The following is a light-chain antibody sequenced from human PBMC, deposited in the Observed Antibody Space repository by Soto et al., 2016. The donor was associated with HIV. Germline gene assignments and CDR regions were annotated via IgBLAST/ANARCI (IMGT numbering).Light chain of an antibody. CDR3: QQGNSFPYT. J-gene: IGKJ2*01. Sequence: DIQMTQSPSSVSASVGDRVTITCRASQYIASWLAWYQQKPGKAPKLLIYYSSILESGVPSRFSGSGSGTDFTLTISSLQPEDFATYYCQQGNSFPYTFGQGTKAGYQT. CDR2: YSS. V-gene: IGKV1-12*01. CDR1: QYIASW.